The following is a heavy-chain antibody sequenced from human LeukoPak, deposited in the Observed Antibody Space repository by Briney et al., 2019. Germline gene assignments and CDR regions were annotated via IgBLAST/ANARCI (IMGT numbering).Heavy chain of an antibody. CDR3: AKESGSNWSPLDS. D-gene: IGHD4-11*01. CDR2: ISYRGSNK. CDR1: GFTFSSYA. Sequence: GGSPRLSCAASGFTFSSYAMSWVRQAPGKGLEWVAMISYRGSNKYYADSVKGRFTISRDNSENTLYLQMDSLRADDTAVFYCAKESGSNWSPLDSWGQGTLVTVSS. V-gene: IGHV3-30*18. J-gene: IGHJ4*02.